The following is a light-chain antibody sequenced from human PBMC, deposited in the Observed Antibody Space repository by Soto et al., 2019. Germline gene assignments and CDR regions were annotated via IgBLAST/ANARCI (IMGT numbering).Light chain of an antibody. V-gene: IGKV1-5*03. Sequence: DIQMTQSPSTLSASVGDRVTITCRASQSISSWLAWYQQKPGKAPKLLIYKASSLESGVPSRFSGSGSGTEFTLTISSLQPDDFATYCVQQYKSYSYTFGQGTKLEIK. CDR1: QSISSW. CDR3: QQYKSYSYT. CDR2: KAS. J-gene: IGKJ2*01.